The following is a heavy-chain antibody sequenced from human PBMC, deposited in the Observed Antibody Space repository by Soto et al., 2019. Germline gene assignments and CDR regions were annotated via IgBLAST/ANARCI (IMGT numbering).Heavy chain of an antibody. CDR1: GGSISSGGYY. Sequence: SETLSLTCTVSGGSISSGGYYWSWIRQHPGKGLEWIGYIYYSGSTYYNPSLKSRVTISVDTSKNQFSLKLSSVTAANTAVYYCAREEKDYGGNSYFDYWGQGTLVTVSS. D-gene: IGHD4-17*01. J-gene: IGHJ4*02. CDR3: AREEKDYGGNSYFDY. V-gene: IGHV4-31*03. CDR2: IYYSGST.